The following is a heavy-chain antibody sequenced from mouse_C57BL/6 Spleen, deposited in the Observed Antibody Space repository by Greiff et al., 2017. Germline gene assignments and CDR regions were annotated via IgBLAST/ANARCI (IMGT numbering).Heavy chain of an antibody. D-gene: IGHD3-3*01. Sequence: VQLQQPGAELVKPGASVKLSCKASGYTFTRYWLQWVKQRPGQGLAWIGEIDPSDRYTNYNQKFKGKATLTVDTSSSTAYMQLSSLTSEDAAVDYCARRAGTKYFDVWGTGTTVTVSS. CDR1: GYTFTRYW. CDR2: IDPSDRYT. V-gene: IGHV1-50*01. CDR3: ARRAGTKYFDV. J-gene: IGHJ1*03.